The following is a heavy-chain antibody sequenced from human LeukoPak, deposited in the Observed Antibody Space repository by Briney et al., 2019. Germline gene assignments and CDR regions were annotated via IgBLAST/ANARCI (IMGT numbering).Heavy chain of an antibody. D-gene: IGHD3-16*02. Sequence: SETLSLTCTVSGYSISSDYYWGWIRQPPGKGLEWIGTIYHSGSTYYNPSLKSRVTISVDTSKNQFSLKLSSVTAADTAVYYCARYDVWGSYRAFDYWGQGTLVTVSS. J-gene: IGHJ4*02. CDR1: GYSISSDYY. V-gene: IGHV4-38-2*02. CDR3: ARYDVWGSYRAFDY. CDR2: IYHSGST.